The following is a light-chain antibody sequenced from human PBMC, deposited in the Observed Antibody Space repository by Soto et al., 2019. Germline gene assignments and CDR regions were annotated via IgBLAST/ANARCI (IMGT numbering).Light chain of an antibody. CDR2: GTS. V-gene: IGKV1-39*01. CDR3: QQSYITGT. J-gene: IGKJ1*01. CDR1: QGISSY. Sequence: DIQLTQSPSFLSASVGDRVTITCRASQGISSYLAWYQQKPGKAPKLLIYGTSSLQSGVPSRFSGSGSGTDFTLTISSLQPEDSATYYCQQSYITGTFGQGTKVDIK.